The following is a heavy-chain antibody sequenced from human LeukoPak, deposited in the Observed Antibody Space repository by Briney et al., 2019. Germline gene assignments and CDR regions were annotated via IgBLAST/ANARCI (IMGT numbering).Heavy chain of an antibody. J-gene: IGHJ4*02. CDR2: VNGDGTGT. CDR1: GFTFSDYW. Sequence: GGSLRLSCAASGFTFSDYWVHWVRQAPGKGLVWVARVNGDGTGTTYADSVKGRFTISRDNAKNTLYLQMNSLRAEDTAVYYCGRACLDYAGRDYWGQGTLVTVSS. D-gene: IGHD3/OR15-3a*01. V-gene: IGHV3-74*01. CDR3: GRACLDYAGRDY.